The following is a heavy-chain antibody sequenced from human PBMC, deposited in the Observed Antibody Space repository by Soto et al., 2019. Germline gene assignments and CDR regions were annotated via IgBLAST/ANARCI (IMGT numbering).Heavy chain of an antibody. D-gene: IGHD3-10*01. CDR2: INSDESST. CDR1: GVTFSSFW. J-gene: IGHJ2*01. CDR3: ARGRGAYWYFDL. V-gene: IGHV3-74*01. Sequence: QLVESGGGLVQPGGSLRLSCAASGVTFSSFWMHWARQAPGRGLVWVSRINSDESSTTYADSVKGRFTISRDNAKNTLYLQMNSLRVEDTAVYYCARGRGAYWYFDLWGRDTLFAVSS.